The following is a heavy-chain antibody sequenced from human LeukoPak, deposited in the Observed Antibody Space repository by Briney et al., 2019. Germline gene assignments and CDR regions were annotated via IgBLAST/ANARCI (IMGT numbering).Heavy chain of an antibody. D-gene: IGHD2-2*01. V-gene: IGHV4-38-2*01. CDR3: ARVWSGYCSSTSCYVAYNWFDP. Sequence: PSETLSPTCAVSGYSISSGYYWGWIRQPPGKGLEWIGSTYHSGSTYYNPSLKSRVTISVDTSKNQFSLKLSSVTAADTAVYYCARVWSGYCSSTSCYVAYNWFDPWGQGTLVTVSS. J-gene: IGHJ5*02. CDR2: TYHSGST. CDR1: GYSISSGYY.